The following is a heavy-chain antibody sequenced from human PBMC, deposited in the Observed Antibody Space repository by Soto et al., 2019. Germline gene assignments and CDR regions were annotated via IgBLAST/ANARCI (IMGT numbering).Heavy chain of an antibody. CDR1: GFIFSHYG. J-gene: IGHJ4*02. D-gene: IGHD6-19*01. V-gene: IGHV3-33*01. Sequence: QVQLEESVGGVVQPGRSRRLSCAASGFIFSHYGRHWVRQAPGQGREWVAVIWHDGSNKYYVASLKGRLTSSRDKSKNTLYLQMNSLRAEDTAVYYCARDAYSSGWYFDYWGQGTLVTVSS. CDR2: IWHDGSNK. CDR3: ARDAYSSGWYFDY.